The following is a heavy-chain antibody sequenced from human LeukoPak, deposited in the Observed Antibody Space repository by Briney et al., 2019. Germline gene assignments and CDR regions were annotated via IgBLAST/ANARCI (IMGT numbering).Heavy chain of an antibody. CDR2: INHSGAT. Sequence: SETLSLTCTVSGYSMSSDYYWNWIRQPPGEGLEWIAEINHSGATNYNPSLKSRVTISVDRSKNQFSLKLSSVTAADTAVYYCALFEVVVGSTQDFWGQGTLVTVSS. V-gene: IGHV4-34*01. D-gene: IGHD2-15*01. CDR3: ALFEVVVGSTQDF. CDR1: GYSMSSDYY. J-gene: IGHJ4*02.